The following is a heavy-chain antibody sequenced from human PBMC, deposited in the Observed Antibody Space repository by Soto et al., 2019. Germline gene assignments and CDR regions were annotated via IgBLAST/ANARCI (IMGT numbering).Heavy chain of an antibody. Sequence: GGSLRLSCAASGFTFSSYAMSWVRQAPGKGLEWVSAISGSGGSTYYADSVKGRFTISRDNSKNTLYLQMNSLRAEDTAVYYCAKERGVVVPAAIGFYFDYWGQGTLVTVSS. D-gene: IGHD2-2*01. CDR2: ISGSGGST. CDR3: AKERGVVVPAAIGFYFDY. CDR1: GFTFSSYA. J-gene: IGHJ4*02. V-gene: IGHV3-23*01.